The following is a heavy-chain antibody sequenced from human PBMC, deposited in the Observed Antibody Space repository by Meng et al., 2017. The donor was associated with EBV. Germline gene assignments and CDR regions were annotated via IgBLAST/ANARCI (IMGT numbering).Heavy chain of an antibody. Sequence: LPLRESGPGQVTPTETLSLPFTVSGASISSFYYWGWIRQPPGGGLGWIGSVHYTGSTYYSPTLKSRVTVSVDTSKNQFSLRLTSVTAAATAVYYCARPFPSWQSPRLDPFGAWGQGTLVTVSS. CDR3: ARPFPSWQSPRLDPFGA. CDR2: VHYTGST. CDR1: GASISSFYY. D-gene: IGHD6-19*01. J-gene: IGHJ5*02. V-gene: IGHV4-39*01.